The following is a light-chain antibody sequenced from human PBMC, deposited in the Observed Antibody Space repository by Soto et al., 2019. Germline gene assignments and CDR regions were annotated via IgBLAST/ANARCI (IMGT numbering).Light chain of an antibody. J-gene: IGKJ5*01. V-gene: IGKV3-20*01. CDR2: GAS. CDR3: QQYGSSPPVT. Sequence: EIVLTQSPGTLSLSPGERATLSCRASQSVSSSYLAWYQQKPVQAPRLLIYGASGRATGIPDRFSGSGSGTDFALTISGLEPEDCAVYYCQQYGSSPPVTFGQGTRLEIK. CDR1: QSVSSSY.